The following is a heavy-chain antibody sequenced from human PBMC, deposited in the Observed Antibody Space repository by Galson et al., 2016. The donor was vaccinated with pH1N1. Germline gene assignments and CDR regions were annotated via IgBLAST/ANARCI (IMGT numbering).Heavy chain of an antibody. V-gene: IGHV5-51*01. Sequence: QSGAEVKKPGESLKISCKASGYIFTSQWIAWVRQMPGKGLEWMGIIWLGGSLIRYKPSFQGQVTISADKSINIVYLEWSSLKASDTATYYCARQNDYGDYRGDAFDIWGQGTLVTVSS. CDR2: IWLGGSLI. CDR3: ARQNDYGDYRGDAFDI. CDR1: GYIFTSQW. J-gene: IGHJ3*02. D-gene: IGHD4-17*01.